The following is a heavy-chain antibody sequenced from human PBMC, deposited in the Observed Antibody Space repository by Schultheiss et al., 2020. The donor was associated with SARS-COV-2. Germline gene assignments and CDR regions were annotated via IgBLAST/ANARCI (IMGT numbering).Heavy chain of an antibody. CDR2: IKEDESAR. D-gene: IGHD2-15*01. CDR1: GFIFSNYW. J-gene: IGHJ3*02. Sequence: GGSLRLSCAASGFIFSNYWMSWVRQAPGKGLEWVASIKEDESARNYVGSVKGRFVISRDNAESSLYLHMNTLRVEDTAVYFCARSGPGRAFDIWGQGTLVT. CDR3: ARSGPGRAFDI. V-gene: IGHV3-7*05.